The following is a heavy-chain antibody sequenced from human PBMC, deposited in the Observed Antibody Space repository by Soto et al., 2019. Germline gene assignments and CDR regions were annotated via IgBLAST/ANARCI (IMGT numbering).Heavy chain of an antibody. V-gene: IGHV4-34*01. D-gene: IGHD3-10*01. CDR1: GGSFSGYY. Sequence: PSETLSLTCAVYGGSFSGYYWSWIRQPPGKGLEWIGEINHSGSTNYNPSLKSRVTISVDTSKNQFSLKLSSVTAADTAVYYCARDRRVWFGELRAFDIWGQGTMVTVS. J-gene: IGHJ3*02. CDR2: INHSGST. CDR3: ARDRRVWFGELRAFDI.